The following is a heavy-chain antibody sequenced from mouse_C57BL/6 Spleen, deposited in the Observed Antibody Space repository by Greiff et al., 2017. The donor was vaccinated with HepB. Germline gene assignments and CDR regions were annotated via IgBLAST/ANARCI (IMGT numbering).Heavy chain of an antibody. D-gene: IGHD2-4*01. CDR1: GYTFTDYN. CDR3: ARGLRLWFAY. CDR2: INPNNGGT. J-gene: IGHJ3*01. V-gene: IGHV1-22*01. Sequence: EVKLMESGPELVKPGASVQMSCKASGYTFTDYNMHWVKQSHGKSLEWIGYINPNNGGTSYNQKCKGKATLTVNKSSSTAYMELRSLTSEDSAVYYCARGLRLWFAYWGQGTLVTVSA.